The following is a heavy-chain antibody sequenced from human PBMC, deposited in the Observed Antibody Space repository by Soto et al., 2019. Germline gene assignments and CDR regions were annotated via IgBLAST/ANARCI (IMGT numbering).Heavy chain of an antibody. CDR3: ARQVCCCDSSGYWDY. CDR1: SGSISSSNYY. D-gene: IGHD3-22*01. Sequence: SETLSLTCTVSSGSISSSNYYWGWIRQSPGKGLEWIGSIYYSGTTYYNPSLKSRVTISVDTSKNQFSLKQSSVTAADTAVYYCARQVCCCDSSGYWDYWARGSPVTGSS. CDR2: IYYSGTT. V-gene: IGHV4-39*01. J-gene: IGHJ4*02.